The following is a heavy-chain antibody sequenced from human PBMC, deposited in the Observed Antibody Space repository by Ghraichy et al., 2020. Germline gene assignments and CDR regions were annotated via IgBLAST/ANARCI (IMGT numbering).Heavy chain of an antibody. CDR3: ARGRGTLYYMDV. D-gene: IGHD1-1*01. CDR2: INHSGST. CDR1: GGSFSGYY. Sequence: SETLSLTCAVYGGSFSGYYWSWIRQPPGKGLEWIGEINHSGSTNYNPSLKSRVTISVDTSKNQFSLKLSSVTAADTAVYYCARGRGTLYYMDVWGKGTTVTVSS. J-gene: IGHJ6*03. V-gene: IGHV4-34*01.